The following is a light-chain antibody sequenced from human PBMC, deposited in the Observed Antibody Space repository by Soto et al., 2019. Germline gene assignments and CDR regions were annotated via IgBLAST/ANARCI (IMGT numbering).Light chain of an antibody. CDR1: QSVTIY. CDR3: QQRSNWPYT. J-gene: IGKJ2*01. Sequence: EIVLTQSPATLSLSPGERATLSCRASQSVTIYLAWYQHKPGQAPRLLIYDASNRATGIPARFSGSGSGTDFTPTISSLEPEDFAVYYCQQRSNWPYTFGQGTKLEIK. V-gene: IGKV3-11*01. CDR2: DAS.